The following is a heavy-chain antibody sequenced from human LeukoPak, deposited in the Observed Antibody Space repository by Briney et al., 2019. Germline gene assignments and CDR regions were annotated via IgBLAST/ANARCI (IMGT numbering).Heavy chain of an antibody. V-gene: IGHV5-51*01. Sequence: GESLKISCKGSGYSFTNYWIGWVRQMPGKGLEWMGIIYCGDSDTRYSPSFQGQVSMSADKSISTAYLQWSSLKASDTAMYYCARRFSSSWSGFDYWGQGTLVTVSS. D-gene: IGHD6-13*01. CDR2: IYCGDSDT. J-gene: IGHJ4*02. CDR3: ARRFSSSWSGFDY. CDR1: GYSFTNYW.